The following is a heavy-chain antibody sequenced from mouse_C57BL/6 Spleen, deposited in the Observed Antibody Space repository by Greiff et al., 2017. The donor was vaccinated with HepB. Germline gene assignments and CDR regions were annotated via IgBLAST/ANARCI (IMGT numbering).Heavy chain of an antibody. J-gene: IGHJ3*01. Sequence: VQLQQSGPELVKPGASVKISCKASGYAFSSSWMNWVKQRPGKGLEWIGRIYPGDGDTNYSGKFKGKATLTADKSSSTAYMQLSSLTSEDSAVYFCARETAYYSNWFAYWGQGTLVTVSA. V-gene: IGHV1-82*01. CDR1: GYAFSSSW. CDR2: IYPGDGDT. CDR3: ARETAYYSNWFAY. D-gene: IGHD2-5*01.